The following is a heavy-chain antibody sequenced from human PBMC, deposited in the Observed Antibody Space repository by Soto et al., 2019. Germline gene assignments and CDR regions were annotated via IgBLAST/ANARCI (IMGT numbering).Heavy chain of an antibody. V-gene: IGHV3-64*01. CDR1: GFTFSSYA. Sequence: GGSLRLSCAASGFTFSSYAMHCVRQAPGKGLEYVSAISSNGGSTYYANSVKGRFTISRDNSKNTLYLQMGSLRPEDMAVYYCARLQYDYIWGSYRPRAFDIWGQGTMVTVSS. CDR3: ARLQYDYIWGSYRPRAFDI. J-gene: IGHJ3*02. CDR2: ISSNGGST. D-gene: IGHD3-16*02.